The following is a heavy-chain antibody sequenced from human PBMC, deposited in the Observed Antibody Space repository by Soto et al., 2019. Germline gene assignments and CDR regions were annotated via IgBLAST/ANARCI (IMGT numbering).Heavy chain of an antibody. D-gene: IGHD3-3*01. V-gene: IGHV4-59*08. CDR1: GVSISSYY. CDR3: ARHDLRGGAFDI. J-gene: IGHJ3*02. Sequence: QVQLQESGPGLVKPSETLSLTCTVSGVSISSYYWSWIRQPPGKGLEWIAYTHYTGRTLYNPYLTSRVTISVDTPKNQFSLKVTSVTAADTAVYYCARHDLRGGAFDIWGQGTMVTVSS. CDR2: THYTGRT.